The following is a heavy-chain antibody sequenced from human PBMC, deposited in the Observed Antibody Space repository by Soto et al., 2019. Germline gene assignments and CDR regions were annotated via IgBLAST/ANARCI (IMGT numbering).Heavy chain of an antibody. CDR3: ARDGYYYDSSGYYVFSY. J-gene: IGHJ4*02. Sequence: EVQLVESGGGLVQPGGSLRLSCAASGFTSISYWMHWVRKAQGKGLVWVSRINSDGRSTSYADSVKGRFTISRDNAKNTLYLQMNSLRAEDTAVYYCARDGYYYDSSGYYVFSYWGQGTLVTVSS. D-gene: IGHD3-22*01. CDR1: GFTSISYW. V-gene: IGHV3-74*01. CDR2: INSDGRST.